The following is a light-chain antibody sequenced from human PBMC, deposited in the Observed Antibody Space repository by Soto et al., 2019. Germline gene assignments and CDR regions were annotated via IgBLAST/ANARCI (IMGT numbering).Light chain of an antibody. V-gene: IGKV4-1*01. CDR3: QQYYTTPPWT. J-gene: IGKJ2*02. CDR1: QSVLYNSNNKNY. Sequence: DIVLTQSPDSLAVSLVERATINCKSSQSVLYNSNNKNYLDWFQQKPGQPPKLLIYWASTRESGVPDRFSGSGAGRDFSLTTSSLQAEDVAVSYCQQYYTTPPWTFGQGTKLEIK. CDR2: WAS.